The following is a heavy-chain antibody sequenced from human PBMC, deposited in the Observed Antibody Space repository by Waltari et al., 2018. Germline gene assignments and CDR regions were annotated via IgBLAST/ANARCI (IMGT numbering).Heavy chain of an antibody. CDR3: ARRRIVGAQFDY. J-gene: IGHJ4*02. D-gene: IGHD1-26*01. CDR1: GGSISSSSYY. Sequence: QLQLQESGPGLVKPSETLSLTCTVPGGSISSSSYYWGWIRQPPGKGLEWIGSIYYSGSTYYNPSLKSRVTISVDTSKNQFSLKLSSVTAADTAVYYCARRRIVGAQFDYWGQGTLVTVSS. CDR2: IYYSGST. V-gene: IGHV4-39*01.